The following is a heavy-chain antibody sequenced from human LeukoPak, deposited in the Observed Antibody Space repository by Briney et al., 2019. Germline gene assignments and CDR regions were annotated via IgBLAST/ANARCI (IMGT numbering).Heavy chain of an antibody. CDR1: GFTFSDYY. D-gene: IGHD3-16*01. CDR2: ISSSGDTI. Sequence: GGSLRLSCAASGFTFSDYYMSWIRQAPGKGLEWISYISSSGDTIFYADSVKGRFTISRDNAKNSLYLQMNSLRADDTAVYYCAKGVDYVWGSYHAWGQGTLVTVSS. J-gene: IGHJ4*02. V-gene: IGHV3-11*04. CDR3: AKGVDYVWGSYHA.